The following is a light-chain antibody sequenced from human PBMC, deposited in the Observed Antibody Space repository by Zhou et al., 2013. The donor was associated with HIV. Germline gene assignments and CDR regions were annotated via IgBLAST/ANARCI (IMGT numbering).Light chain of an antibody. Sequence: DIQMTQSPSSLSASVGDRVTITCRASQSISSYLNWYQQKPGKAPKLLIYAASSLQSGVPSRFSGSGSGTEFNLTIDCLQSEDFATYYCQQHYDYPSITFGQGTRLEIK. CDR1: QSISSY. J-gene: IGKJ5*01. V-gene: IGKV1-39*01. CDR2: AAS. CDR3: QQHYDYPSIT.